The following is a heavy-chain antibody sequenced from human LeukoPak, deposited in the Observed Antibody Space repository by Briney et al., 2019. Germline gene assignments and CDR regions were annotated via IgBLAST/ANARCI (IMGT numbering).Heavy chain of an antibody. Sequence: SQTLSLTCAISGDSVSSNSAAWNWIRQSPSRGLEWLGRTYYRSKWYNDYAVSVKSRITINPDTSKNQFSLQLNSVTPGDTAVYYCARAGHSGYDSGVGRFDPWGQGTLVTVSS. CDR1: GDSVSSNSAA. J-gene: IGHJ5*02. CDR3: ARAGHSGYDSGVGRFDP. CDR2: TYYRSKWYN. D-gene: IGHD5-12*01. V-gene: IGHV6-1*01.